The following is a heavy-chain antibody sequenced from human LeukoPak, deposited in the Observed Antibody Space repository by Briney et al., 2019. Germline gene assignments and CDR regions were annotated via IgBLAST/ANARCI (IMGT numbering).Heavy chain of an antibody. CDR1: GYTFTSYG. CDR3: ARVGHYYDSSGYNDY. CDR2: ISAYNGNT. D-gene: IGHD3-22*01. J-gene: IGHJ4*02. Sequence: GASVKVSFKASGYTFTSYGISWVRQAPGQGLEWMGWISAYNGNTNYAQKLQGRVTMTTDTSTSTAYMELRSLRSDDTAVYYCARVGHYYDSSGYNDYWGQGTLVTVSS. V-gene: IGHV1-18*01.